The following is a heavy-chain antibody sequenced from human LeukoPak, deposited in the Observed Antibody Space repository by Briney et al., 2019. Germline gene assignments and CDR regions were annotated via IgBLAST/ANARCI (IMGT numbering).Heavy chain of an antibody. CDR1: AFTFSTYT. Sequence: GGSLRLSCVASAFTFSTYTMNWVRQAPGKGLEWVAVISYDGSNKYYADSVKGRFTISRDNSKNTLYLQMNSLRAEDTAVYYCAGSGYYSISDYWGQGTLVTVSS. V-gene: IGHV3-30-3*01. CDR3: AGSGYYSISDY. D-gene: IGHD3-22*01. J-gene: IGHJ4*02. CDR2: ISYDGSNK.